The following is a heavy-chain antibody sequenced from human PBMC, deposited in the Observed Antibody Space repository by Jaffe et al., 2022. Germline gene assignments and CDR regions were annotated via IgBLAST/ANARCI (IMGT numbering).Heavy chain of an antibody. CDR1: GFTFSSQP. V-gene: IGHV3-23*01. CDR2: IPTTGSGT. J-gene: IGHJ4*02. CDR3: ATDQVAGTTRRYLEY. D-gene: IGHD6-19*01. Sequence: EVQLLESGGGLVQPGGSLRLSCAASGFTFSSQPMSWVRQAPGKGLEWVSSIPTTGSGTMYADSVKGRFTISRDNSKNTLFLQMNSLTPEDTAVYFCATDQVAGTTRRYLEYWGQGTLVSVSS.